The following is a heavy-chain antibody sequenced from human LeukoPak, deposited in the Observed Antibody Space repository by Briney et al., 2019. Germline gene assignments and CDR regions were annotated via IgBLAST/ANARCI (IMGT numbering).Heavy chain of an antibody. V-gene: IGHV4-30-2*01. CDR1: GGSISSGGYS. CDR3: AREGGYSYGSFDY. D-gene: IGHD5-18*01. Sequence: SETLSLTCAVSGGSISSGGYSWSWIRQPPGKGLEWIGYIYHSGSTYYNPSLKSRVTISVDRSKNQFSLKLSSVTAADTAAYYCAREGGYSYGSFDYWGQGTLVTVSS. CDR2: IYHSGST. J-gene: IGHJ4*02.